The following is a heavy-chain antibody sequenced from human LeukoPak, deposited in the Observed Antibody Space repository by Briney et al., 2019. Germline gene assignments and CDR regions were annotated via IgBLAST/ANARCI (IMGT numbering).Heavy chain of an antibody. CDR3: ARDPYYYGSGSHLGYYYYGMDV. Sequence: PGGSLRLSCAASGFTFSSYSMNWVRQAPGKGLEWVSSISSSSSYIYYADSVTGRFTISRDNAKNSLYLQMNSLRAEDTAVYYCARDPYYYGSGSHLGYYYYGMDVWAKGPRSPSP. V-gene: IGHV3-21*01. CDR2: ISSSSSYI. D-gene: IGHD3-10*01. CDR1: GFTFSSYS. J-gene: IGHJ6*02.